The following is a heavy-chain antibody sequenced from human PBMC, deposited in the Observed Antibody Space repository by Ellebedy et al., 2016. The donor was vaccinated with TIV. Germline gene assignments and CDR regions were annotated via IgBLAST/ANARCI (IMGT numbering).Heavy chain of an antibody. CDR1: GDSISRSSYY. CDR3: ARWFGELLYVRWFDP. J-gene: IGHJ5*02. V-gene: IGHV4-39*01. CDR2: IYYTGST. Sequence: SETLSLTCTVSGDSISRSSYYWGWIRQPPGKGLEWIGSIYYTGSTDYNPSLKGRVAISADTSKNQFSLRLSAVNAADTAVYYCARWFGELLYVRWFDPWGQGTLVTVSS. D-gene: IGHD3-10*01.